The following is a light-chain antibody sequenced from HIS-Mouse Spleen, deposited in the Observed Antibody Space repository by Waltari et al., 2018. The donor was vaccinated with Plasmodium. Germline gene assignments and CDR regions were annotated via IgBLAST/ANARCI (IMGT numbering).Light chain of an antibody. V-gene: IGKV3-15*01. Sequence: EIVMTQSPATLSVSPGERANLSCRASQSVGSNLAWYQQKPGQAPRLLIYGESTRATGIPARFSGSGSGTEFTLTISSLQSEDFAVYYCQQYNNWSFTFGPGTKVDIK. CDR2: GES. CDR3: QQYNNWSFT. J-gene: IGKJ3*01. CDR1: QSVGSN.